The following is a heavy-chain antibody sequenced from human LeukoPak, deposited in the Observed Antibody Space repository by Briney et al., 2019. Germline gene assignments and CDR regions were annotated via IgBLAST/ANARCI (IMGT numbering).Heavy chain of an antibody. V-gene: IGHV3-30*03. J-gene: IGHJ4*02. CDR3: ARDRGDGYNAPDY. Sequence: PGGSLRLSCVASGFTFTNNWMHWVRQAPGKGLEWVAVISYDGSNKYYADSVKGRFTISRDNSKNTLYLQMNSLRAEDTAVYYCARDRGDGYNAPDYWGQGTLVTVSS. D-gene: IGHD5-24*01. CDR2: ISYDGSNK. CDR1: GFTFTNNW.